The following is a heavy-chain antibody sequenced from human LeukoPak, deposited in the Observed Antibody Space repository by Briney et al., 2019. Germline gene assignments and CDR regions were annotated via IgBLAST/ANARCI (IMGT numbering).Heavy chain of an antibody. CDR1: GGSISSGGYY. V-gene: IGHV4-30-2*01. D-gene: IGHD2/OR15-2a*01. Sequence: PSETLSLTCTVSGGSISSGGYYWSWIRQPPGKGLERIGYIYHSGSTYYNPSLKSRVTISVDRSKNQFSLKLSSVTAADTAVYYCASYSGFYVFDYWGQGTLVTVSS. CDR2: IYHSGST. J-gene: IGHJ4*02. CDR3: ASYSGFYVFDY.